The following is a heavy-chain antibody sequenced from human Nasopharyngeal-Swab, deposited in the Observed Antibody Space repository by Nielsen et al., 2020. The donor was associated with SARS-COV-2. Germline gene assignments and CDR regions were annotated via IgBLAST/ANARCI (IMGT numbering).Heavy chain of an antibody. CDR1: GYTFTSHA. D-gene: IGHD6-13*01. CDR3: TRGKDLSAAGVRPLFDH. Sequence: ASVKVSCKASGYTFTSHAIHWVRQAPGQRLEWLGYITAGNGGTAYSQKFQGRVTITSDTSATTAYMELGSLTSEDTAVYYCTRGKDLSAAGVRPLFDHWGQGTLVTVSS. V-gene: IGHV1-3*01. J-gene: IGHJ4*02. CDR2: ITAGNGGT.